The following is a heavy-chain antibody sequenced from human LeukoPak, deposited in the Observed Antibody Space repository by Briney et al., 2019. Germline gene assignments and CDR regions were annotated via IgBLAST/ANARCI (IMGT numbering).Heavy chain of an antibody. J-gene: IGHJ4*02. Sequence: SVTVSCKDSGGTFSSYAISWVRQAPGQGLEWMGRIIPIFGTANYAQKFQGRVTITTDESTSTAYMELSSLRSEDTAVYYCARGRLRLGLPGFDYWGQGTLVTVSS. V-gene: IGHV1-69*05. D-gene: IGHD3-16*01. CDR1: GGTFSSYA. CDR3: ARGRLRLGLPGFDY. CDR2: IIPIFGTA.